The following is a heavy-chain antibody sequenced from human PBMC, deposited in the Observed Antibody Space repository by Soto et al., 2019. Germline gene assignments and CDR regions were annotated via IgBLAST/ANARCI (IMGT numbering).Heavy chain of an antibody. J-gene: IGHJ4*02. D-gene: IGHD3-9*01. V-gene: IGHV3-33*01. CDR2: IWYDGSNT. CDR3: ARTDEVTAYSPRFDY. CDR1: GFTFSDYG. Sequence: GESLKISCAASGFTFSDYGMHWVRQAPGKGLEWLAVIWYDGSNTYYADSVKGRFTTSRDNSENMLYLQMNRLRVEDTAVYYCARTDEVTAYSPRFDYWGQGTLVTVSS.